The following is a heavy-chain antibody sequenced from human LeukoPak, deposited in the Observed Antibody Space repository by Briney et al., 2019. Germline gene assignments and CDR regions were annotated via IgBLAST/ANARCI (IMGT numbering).Heavy chain of an antibody. V-gene: IGHV4-59*01. CDR2: IYYSGST. J-gene: IGHJ4*02. CDR3: ASYSYYYDSSGYFDY. CDR1: GGSIGGYY. D-gene: IGHD3-22*01. Sequence: SETLSLTCAVSGGSIGGYYWSWIRQPPGKGLEWIGYIYYSGSTKYNPSLKSRVTISVDTSKNQFSLKLSSVTAADTAVYYCASYSYYYDSSGYFDYWGQGTLVTVSS.